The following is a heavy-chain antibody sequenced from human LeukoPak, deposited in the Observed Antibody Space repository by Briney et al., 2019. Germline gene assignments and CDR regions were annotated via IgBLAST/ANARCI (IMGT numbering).Heavy chain of an antibody. J-gene: IGHJ3*02. V-gene: IGHV4-34*01. D-gene: IGHD5-18*01. CDR2: INHSGST. CDR1: GGSFSGYY. CDR3: AREPLNPAIRAFDI. Sequence: PSETLSLTCAVYGGSFSGYYWSWIRQPPGKGLEWIGEINHSGSTNYNPSLKSRVTISVDTSKNQFSLKLSSVTAADTAVYYCAREPLNPAIRAFDIWGQGTMVTVSS.